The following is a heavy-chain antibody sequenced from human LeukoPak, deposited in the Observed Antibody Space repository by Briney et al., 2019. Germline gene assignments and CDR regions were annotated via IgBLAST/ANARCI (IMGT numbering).Heavy chain of an antibody. V-gene: IGHV4-4*07. CDR2: IYTSGST. CDR3: ARGRKWELPFDY. CDR1: GGSISSYY. Sequence: SETLSLTCTVSGGSISSYYWSWIRRPAGKGLEWIGRIYTSGSTNYNPSLKSRVTMSVDTSKNQFSLKLSSVTAADTAVYYCARGRKWELPFDYWGQGTLVTVSS. J-gene: IGHJ4*02. D-gene: IGHD1-26*01.